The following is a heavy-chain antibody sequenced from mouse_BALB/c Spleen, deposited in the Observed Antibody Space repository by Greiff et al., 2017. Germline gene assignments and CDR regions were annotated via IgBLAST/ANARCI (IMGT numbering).Heavy chain of an antibody. V-gene: IGHV1-9*01. CDR2: ILPGSGST. D-gene: IGHD2-4*01. CDR1: GYTFTSYW. CDR3: ARCDYDVPPYAMDD. J-gene: IGHJ4*01. Sequence: QVQLQQSGAELVRPGASVKLSCKASGYTFTSYWIEWVKQRPGHGLEWIGEILPGSGSTNYNEKFKGKATITADTSSNTAYMQHSSLTSEDSAVDYGARCDYDVPPYAMDDWGQGTSVTVSA.